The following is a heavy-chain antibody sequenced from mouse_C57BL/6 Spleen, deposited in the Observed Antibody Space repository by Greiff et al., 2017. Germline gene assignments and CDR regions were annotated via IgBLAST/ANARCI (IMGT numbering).Heavy chain of an antibody. V-gene: IGHV5-9*01. J-gene: IGHJ4*01. Sequence: LVESGGGLVKPGGSLKLSCAASGFTFSSYTMSWVRQTPEKRLEWVATISGGGGNTYYPDSVKGRFTISRDNAKNTLYLQMSSLRSEDTALYYCARSHGNYDAMDYWGQGTSVTVSS. CDR3: ARSHGNYDAMDY. D-gene: IGHD2-1*01. CDR1: GFTFSSYT. CDR2: ISGGGGNT.